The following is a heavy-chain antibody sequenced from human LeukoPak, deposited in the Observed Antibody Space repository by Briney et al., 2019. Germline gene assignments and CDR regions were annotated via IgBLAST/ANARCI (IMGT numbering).Heavy chain of an antibody. CDR3: AKDGSWGDYYFYFYIDV. CDR1: GFTFANSA. Sequence: GRSLRLSCEASGFTFANSAMAWVRQAPGKGLEWVSGISASGHYTYNADSAKGRFTISRDNSKNTLYLQMNSLRAEDTALYFCAKDGSWGDYYFYFYIDVWGKGTTVTVSS. J-gene: IGHJ6*03. V-gene: IGHV3-23*01. CDR2: ISASGHYT. D-gene: IGHD1-26*01.